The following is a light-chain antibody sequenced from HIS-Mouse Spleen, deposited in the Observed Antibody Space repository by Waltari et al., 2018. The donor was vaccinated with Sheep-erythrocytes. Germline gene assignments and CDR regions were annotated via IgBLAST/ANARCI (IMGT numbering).Light chain of an antibody. Sequence: QSALTQPASVSGSPGQAITIPCTGTSGDVGSYNLVSWYQQHPGKAPKLMIYEGSKRPSGVSNRFSGSKSGNTASLTISGLQAEDEADYYCCSYAGSGTWVFGGGTKLTVL. CDR2: EGS. CDR1: SGDVGSYNL. V-gene: IGLV2-23*01. J-gene: IGLJ3*02. CDR3: CSYAGSGTWV.